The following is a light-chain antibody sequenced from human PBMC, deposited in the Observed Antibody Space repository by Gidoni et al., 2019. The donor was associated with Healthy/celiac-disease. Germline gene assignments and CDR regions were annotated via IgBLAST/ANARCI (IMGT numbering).Light chain of an antibody. CDR2: AAS. CDR3: QQSYSTPPT. Sequence: DIQLTQSPYSLSASVGDRVTITCRASQSISSYLNWYQQKPGKAPKLLIYAASSLQSGVPSRFSGSGSGTDFTLTISSLQPEDFATYYCQQSYSTPPTFGQXTRLEIK. J-gene: IGKJ5*01. V-gene: IGKV1-39*01. CDR1: QSISSY.